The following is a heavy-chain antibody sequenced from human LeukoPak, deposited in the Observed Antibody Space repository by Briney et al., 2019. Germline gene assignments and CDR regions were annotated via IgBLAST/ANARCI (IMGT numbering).Heavy chain of an antibody. CDR2: IYSGGST. CDR3: ASPNKGDYYYYMDV. Sequence: GGSLRLSCAASGFTVSSNYMSWVRQAPGKGLEWVSVIYSGGSTYYADSVKGRFTISRDNSKDTLYLQMNSLRAEDTAVYYCASPNKGDYYYYMDVWGKGTTVTVSS. CDR1: GFTVSSNY. D-gene: IGHD1/OR15-1a*01. J-gene: IGHJ6*03. V-gene: IGHV3-53*01.